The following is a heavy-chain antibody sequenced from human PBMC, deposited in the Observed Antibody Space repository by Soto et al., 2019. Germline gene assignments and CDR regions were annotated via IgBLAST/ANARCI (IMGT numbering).Heavy chain of an antibody. V-gene: IGHV2-5*02. CDR2: IYWDDDK. Sequence: QITLKESGPTVVKPTETLTLTCTFSGFSLTTSGVGVGWVRQSPGKAPGWLALIYWDDDKRSSTSLKSRFTIIKGTSKNPVLLRMADVDLADTATYSFAHPVLRTVFGLVTTTAIYFDFWGPGTPVVASS. J-gene: IGHJ4*02. D-gene: IGHD3-3*01. CDR3: AHPVLRTVFGLVTTTAIYFDF. CDR1: GFSLTTSGVG.